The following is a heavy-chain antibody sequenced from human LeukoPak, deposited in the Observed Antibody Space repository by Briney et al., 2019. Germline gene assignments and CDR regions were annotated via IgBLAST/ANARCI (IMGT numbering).Heavy chain of an antibody. J-gene: IGHJ5*02. Sequence: SETLSLTCTVSGGSISSSSYYWHWIRQPPGKGLEWIGYIYYSGSTNYNPSLKSRVTISVDTSRNQFSLKLHSVTAADTAVYYCARDRGRATWFDPWGQGTAVTVSS. V-gene: IGHV4-61*01. CDR1: GGSISSSSYY. CDR3: ARDRGRATWFDP. CDR2: IYYSGST. D-gene: IGHD3-10*01.